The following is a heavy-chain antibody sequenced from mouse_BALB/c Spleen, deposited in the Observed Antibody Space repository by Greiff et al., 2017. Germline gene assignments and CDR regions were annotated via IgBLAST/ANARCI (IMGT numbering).Heavy chain of an antibody. V-gene: IGHV5-17*02. CDR1: GFTFSSFG. CDR2: ISSGSSTI. J-gene: IGHJ4*01. Sequence: EVKVVESGGGLVQPGGSRKLSCAASGFTFSSFGMHWVRQAPEKGLEWVAYISSGSSTIYYADTVKGRFTISRDNPKNTLFLQMTSLRSEDTAMYYCARSGGNYGRGAMDYWGQGTSVTVSS. CDR3: ARSGGNYGRGAMDY. D-gene: IGHD2-1*01.